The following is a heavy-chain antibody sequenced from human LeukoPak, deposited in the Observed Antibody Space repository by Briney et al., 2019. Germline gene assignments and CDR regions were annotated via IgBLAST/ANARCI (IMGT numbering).Heavy chain of an antibody. CDR1: GGSINNNY. CDR3: AGSGHSYGYDQNY. Sequence: SETLSLTCTVSGGSINNNYWSWIRQPPGQGPEWIGNIYYSGTTTYNPSLKSRVTISADASKNQLSLKLNSVTAADTAVYYCAGSGHSYGYDQNYWGQGTLVTVSS. J-gene: IGHJ4*02. D-gene: IGHD5-18*01. CDR2: IYYSGTT. V-gene: IGHV4-59*08.